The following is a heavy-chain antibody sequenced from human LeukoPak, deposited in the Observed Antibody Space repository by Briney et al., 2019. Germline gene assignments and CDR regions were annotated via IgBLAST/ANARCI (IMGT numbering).Heavy chain of an antibody. CDR3: ARDQGYGMDV. CDR2: IYYSGST. Sequence: SETLSLTCTVSGGSISSYYWSWIRQPPGKGLEWIGYIYYSGSTNYNPSLKSRVAISVDTSKNQFSLNLSSVTAADTAVYYCARDQGYGMDVWGQGTTVTVSS. V-gene: IGHV4-59*01. J-gene: IGHJ6*02. CDR1: GGSISSYY.